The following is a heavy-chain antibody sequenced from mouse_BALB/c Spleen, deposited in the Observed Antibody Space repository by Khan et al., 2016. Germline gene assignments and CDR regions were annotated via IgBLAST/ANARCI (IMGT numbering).Heavy chain of an antibody. J-gene: IGHJ3*01. Sequence: IQLKQSGAELVKPGASVKLSCTASGFNIKDYYMHWVKQRPEQGLEWIGRIDPANGNTKYDQKFQGKATLTVDSSSNTAYLKLSSLTYEDTAVYYSASVFAYWGQGTLVTVSA. CDR3: ASVFAY. CDR1: GFNIKDYY. CDR2: IDPANGNT. V-gene: IGHV14-3*02.